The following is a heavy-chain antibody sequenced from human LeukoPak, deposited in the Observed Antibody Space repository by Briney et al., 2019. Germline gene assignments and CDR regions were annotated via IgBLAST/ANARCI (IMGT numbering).Heavy chain of an antibody. J-gene: IGHJ4*02. CDR2: IYHSGST. Sequence: SETLSLTCTVSSYSISSGYYWGWIRQPPGKGLEWIGIIYHSGSTYYNPSLKSRVTISVDTSKNQFSLKLSSVTAADKAVYYCARTQGTYYDFWSGYYRQPFFDYWGQGTLVTVSS. CDR1: SYSISSGYY. CDR3: ARTQGTYYDFWSGYYRQPFFDY. V-gene: IGHV4-38-2*02. D-gene: IGHD3-3*01.